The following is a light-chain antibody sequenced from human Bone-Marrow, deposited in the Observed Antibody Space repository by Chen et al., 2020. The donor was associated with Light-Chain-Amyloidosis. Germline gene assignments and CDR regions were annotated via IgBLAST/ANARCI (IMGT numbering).Light chain of an antibody. V-gene: IGLV3-25*03. Sequence: SYELKQPPSVSVSPGQTARITCSGDDLPRNFAYWYQQKPGRAPVLVIHRDTERPSGISERFSGSSSGTTATLTISGVPAEDEADYHCPSADSSGTYEVIFGGGTKLTVL. J-gene: IGLJ2*01. CDR2: RDT. CDR1: DLPRNF. CDR3: PSADSSGTYEVI.